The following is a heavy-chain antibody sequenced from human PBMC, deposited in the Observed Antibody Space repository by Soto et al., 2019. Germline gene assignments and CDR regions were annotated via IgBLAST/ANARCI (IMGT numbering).Heavy chain of an antibody. CDR2: IYHSGST. CDR1: GGSIRSTRYY. V-gene: IGHV4-30-4*08. Sequence: SETLSLTCTVSGGSIRSTRYYWSWIRQRPGKGLEWIAYIYHSGSTYYNPSLKSRVAMSVDTSSNQFSLKLSSVTAADTAVYYCARVLGGYDFGIVGYWGQGNLVTVSS. D-gene: IGHD5-12*01. J-gene: IGHJ4*02. CDR3: ARVLGGYDFGIVGY.